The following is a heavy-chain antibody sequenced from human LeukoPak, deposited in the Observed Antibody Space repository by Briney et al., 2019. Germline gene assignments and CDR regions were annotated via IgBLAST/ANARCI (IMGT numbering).Heavy chain of an antibody. Sequence: GASVKVSCKASGYTFTSYGISWVRQAPGQGLEWMGWISAYNGNTNYAQKLQGRVTMTTDTSTSTAYMELRSLRSDDTAVYYCARDRETYYDILTGYYRSFDYWGQGTLVTVS. CDR3: ARDRETYYDILTGYYRSFDY. CDR1: GYTFTSYG. D-gene: IGHD3-9*01. CDR2: ISAYNGNT. J-gene: IGHJ4*02. V-gene: IGHV1-18*01.